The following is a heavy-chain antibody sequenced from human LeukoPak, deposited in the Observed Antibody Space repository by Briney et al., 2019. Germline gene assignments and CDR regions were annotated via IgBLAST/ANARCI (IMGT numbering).Heavy chain of an antibody. CDR2: FDPEDGEI. V-gene: IGHV1-24*01. D-gene: IGHD6-19*01. CDR1: GYTLTDLS. CDR3: ASSIAVAGSFDS. J-gene: IGHJ4*02. Sequence: ASVKVSCKVSGYTLTDLSMHWVRQAPGKGLERMGGFDPEDGEIIYAQKFQGRVTITEDTSTDTAYMELSSLRSEDTAVYYCASSIAVAGSFDSWGQGTLVTVSS.